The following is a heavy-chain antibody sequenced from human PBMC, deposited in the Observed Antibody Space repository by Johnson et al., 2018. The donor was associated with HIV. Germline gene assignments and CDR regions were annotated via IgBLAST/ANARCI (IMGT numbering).Heavy chain of an antibody. D-gene: IGHD3-22*01. J-gene: IGHJ3*02. V-gene: IGHV3-53*01. CDR2: IYSGGNT. CDR3: ARERDYYDSGGYWVDAFDI. CDR1: GFIVSSKY. Sequence: VQLVESGGGLIQPGGSLRLSCAASGFIVSSKYMSWVRQAPGKGLEWVSVIYSGGNTSYTDSVKGRFTISRDNYDNTMYLQMNSLRDEDTAVYYCARERDYYDSGGYWVDAFDIWGQGTMVTVSS.